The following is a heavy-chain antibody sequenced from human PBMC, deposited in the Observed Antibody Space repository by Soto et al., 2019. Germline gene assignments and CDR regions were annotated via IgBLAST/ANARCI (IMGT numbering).Heavy chain of an antibody. Sequence: QVQLVESGGGVVQPGRSLRLSCAASGFSFTNHGMHWVRQAPGKGLEWVAVIWSDGSHKYYRDSVKGRFTISRDSSKNTLSLQMDSLGADDTAVYYCAREGPIYGTNPFDIWGQGTMVSVSS. D-gene: IGHD2-8*01. CDR1: GFSFTNHG. CDR3: AREGPIYGTNPFDI. V-gene: IGHV3-33*01. CDR2: IWSDGSHK. J-gene: IGHJ3*02.